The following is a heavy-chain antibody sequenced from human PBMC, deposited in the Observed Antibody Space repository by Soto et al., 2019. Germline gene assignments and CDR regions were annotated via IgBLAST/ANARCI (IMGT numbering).Heavy chain of an antibody. Sequence: ASVKVSCKASGYTFTSYGISWVRQAPGQGLEWMGWIIPIFGTPDYAQNFQGRVTITADESTRTASMELSSLRSDDTAVYYCARERSVGYCITATCPKPFYYYAMDVWGQGTTVTVSS. CDR2: IIPIFGTP. J-gene: IGHJ6*02. CDR3: ARERSVGYCITATCPKPFYYYAMDV. D-gene: IGHD2-2*01. V-gene: IGHV1-69*13. CDR1: GYTFTSYG.